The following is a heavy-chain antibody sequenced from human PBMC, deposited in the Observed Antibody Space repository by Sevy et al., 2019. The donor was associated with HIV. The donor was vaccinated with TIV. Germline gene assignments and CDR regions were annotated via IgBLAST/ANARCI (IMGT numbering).Heavy chain of an antibody. J-gene: IGHJ6*02. CDR2: IWYDGSNK. D-gene: IGHD3-10*01. CDR3: ARVPVYYGSGSYVDNYYGMDV. V-gene: IGHV3-33*01. Sequence: GGSLRLSCAASGFTFSSYGMHWVRQAPGKGLEWVAVIWYDGSNKYYADSVKGRFTISRDNSKNTLYLQMNSRRAEDTAAYYCARVPVYYGSGSYVDNYYGMDVWGQGTTVTVSS. CDR1: GFTFSSYG.